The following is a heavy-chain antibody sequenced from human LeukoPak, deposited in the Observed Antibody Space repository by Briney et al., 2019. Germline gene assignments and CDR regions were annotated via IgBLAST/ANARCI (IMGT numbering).Heavy chain of an antibody. Sequence: SETLSLTCTVSGGSISSYYWSWIRQPPGKGLEWIGYIYYGGSTNYNPSLKSRVTISVDTSKNQFSLKLSSVTAADTAVYYCARVTGGDYVDYWGQGTLVTVSS. V-gene: IGHV4-59*01. CDR3: ARVTGGDYVDY. J-gene: IGHJ4*02. D-gene: IGHD1-14*01. CDR2: IYYGGST. CDR1: GGSISSYY.